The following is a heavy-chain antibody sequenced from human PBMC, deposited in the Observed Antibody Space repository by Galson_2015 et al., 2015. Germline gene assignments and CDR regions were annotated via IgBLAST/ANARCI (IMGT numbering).Heavy chain of an antibody. CDR1: RFTFTNYD. D-gene: IGHD1-26*01. CDR2: MSGSGRST. J-gene: IGHJ3*02. Sequence: SLRLSCAASRFTFTNYDMSWVRRAPGKGLEWVSGMSGSGRSTNYADSVKGRFTISRDNSKNTLYLQMSSLRAEDTAVYYCAKRGVGLSTKAFDIWGQGTMVTVAS. CDR3: AKRGVGLSTKAFDI. V-gene: IGHV3-23*01.